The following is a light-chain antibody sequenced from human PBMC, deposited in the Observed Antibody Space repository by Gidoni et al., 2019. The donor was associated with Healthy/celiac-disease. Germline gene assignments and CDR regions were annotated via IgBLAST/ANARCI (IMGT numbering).Light chain of an antibody. Sequence: DIVMTQSPVSLAVSLGERATINCKSSQSVLYSSNNKNYLAWYQQKPGQPPKLLIYWASTRESGGPDRFSGSGSGTDFTLTISSLQAEDVAVYYRQTYYSTPLIFGGGTKVEIK. J-gene: IGKJ4*01. CDR3: QTYYSTPLI. CDR2: WAS. V-gene: IGKV4-1*01. CDR1: QSVLYSSNNKNY.